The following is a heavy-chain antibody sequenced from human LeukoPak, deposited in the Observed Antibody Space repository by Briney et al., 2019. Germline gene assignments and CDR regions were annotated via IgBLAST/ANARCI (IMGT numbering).Heavy chain of an antibody. CDR1: GGSISDYY. D-gene: IGHD3-22*01. V-gene: IGHV4-59*01. J-gene: IGHJ4*02. CDR2: FYYSGST. Sequence: SETLSLTCTVSGGSISDYYWSWIRQPPGKGLECIGYFYYSGSTNYNPSLKSRVTISVDTSKNQFSLRLSSVTAADTAVYYCATYASSGNFDYWGQGTLVTVSS. CDR3: ATYASSGNFDY.